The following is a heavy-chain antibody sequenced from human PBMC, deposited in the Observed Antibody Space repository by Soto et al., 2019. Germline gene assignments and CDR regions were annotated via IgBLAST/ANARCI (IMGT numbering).Heavy chain of an antibody. CDR3: ARAHCGGDCTRSYYYYGLEV. Sequence: QEHLVQSGAEVKKTGSSVKVSCKASGGTFSRSSISWVRQAPGQGLEWMGGIIPIFDAVHYAQKFQGRVTFTADESTSTAYMELSSLRYDDTAGYFCARAHCGGDCTRSYYYYGLEVWGQGTTVTVSS. CDR2: IIPIFDAV. V-gene: IGHV1-69*01. D-gene: IGHD2-21*02. CDR1: GGTFSRSS. J-gene: IGHJ6*02.